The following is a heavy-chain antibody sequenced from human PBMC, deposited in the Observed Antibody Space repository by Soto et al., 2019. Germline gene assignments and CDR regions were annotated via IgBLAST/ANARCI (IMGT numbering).Heavy chain of an antibody. V-gene: IGHV4-4*02. D-gene: IGHD2-2*01. Sequence: SDTLYLTCAVSGGSISHNYWWSWVRQPPGKGLEWIGEIHHTGNTNYSPSLKSRVTISVDKSKNHFSLTLNSLTAADTAVYYCARDRTDIVVVPTAFGYGMDVWGQGTTVTVSS. CDR3: ARDRTDIVVVPTAFGYGMDV. J-gene: IGHJ6*02. CDR2: IHHTGNT. CDR1: GGSISHNYW.